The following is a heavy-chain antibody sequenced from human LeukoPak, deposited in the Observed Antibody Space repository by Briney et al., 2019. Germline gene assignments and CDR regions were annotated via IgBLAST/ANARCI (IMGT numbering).Heavy chain of an antibody. V-gene: IGHV1-18*04. CDR3: ARWDSSSSLDY. J-gene: IGHJ4*02. CDR1: GYTFTGYY. Sequence: ASVKVSCKASGYTFTGYYMHWVRQAPGQGLEWMGWISAYNGNTNYAQKLQGRVTVTTDTSTSTAYMELRSLRSDDTAVYYCARWDSSSSLDYWGQGTLVTVSS. CDR2: ISAYNGNT. D-gene: IGHD6-6*01.